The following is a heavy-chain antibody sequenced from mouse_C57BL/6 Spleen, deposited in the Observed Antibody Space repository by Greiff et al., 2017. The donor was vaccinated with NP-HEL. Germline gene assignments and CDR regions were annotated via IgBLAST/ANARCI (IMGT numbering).Heavy chain of an antibody. V-gene: IGHV1-82*01. CDR2: IYPGDGDT. CDR1: GYAFSSSW. D-gene: IGHD1-3*01. Sequence: QVQLQQSGPELVKPGASVKISCKASGYAFSSSWMNWVKQRPGKGLEWIGRIYPGDGDTNYNGKFKGKATLTADKSSSTAYMQLSSLTSEDSAVYFCARREWLGYFDYWGQGTTLTVSS. CDR3: ARREWLGYFDY. J-gene: IGHJ2*01.